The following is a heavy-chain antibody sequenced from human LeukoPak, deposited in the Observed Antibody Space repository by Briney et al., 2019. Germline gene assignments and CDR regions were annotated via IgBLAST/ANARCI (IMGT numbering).Heavy chain of an antibody. J-gene: IGHJ4*02. Sequence: ASVKVSCKASGYTFTGYYMHWVRQAPGQGLEWMGWINPNSGGTNYAQKFQGRVTMTRDTSISTAYMELSRLRSDDTAVYYCARDNFPNYDILPGYYRYYFDYWGQGTLVTVSS. V-gene: IGHV1-2*02. CDR1: GYTFTGYY. CDR3: ARDNFPNYDILPGYYRYYFDY. D-gene: IGHD3-9*01. CDR2: INPNSGGT.